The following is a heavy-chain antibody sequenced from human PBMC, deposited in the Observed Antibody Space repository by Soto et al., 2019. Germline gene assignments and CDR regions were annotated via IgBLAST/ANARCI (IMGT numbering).Heavy chain of an antibody. CDR3: ARGQEGIVATH. CDR1: GGSLTGYY. D-gene: IGHD5-12*01. J-gene: IGHJ4*02. CDR2: VKDGGST. V-gene: IGHV4-34*01. Sequence: QVQLQQWGAGLLKPSETLSLTCTVNGGSLTGYYWSWIRQPPGTGLEWIGEVKDGGSTNYSPSLRGQVSISADTSKNHFSLRLNSVTAADTAVYFCARGQEGIVATHWDQGALVTVSS.